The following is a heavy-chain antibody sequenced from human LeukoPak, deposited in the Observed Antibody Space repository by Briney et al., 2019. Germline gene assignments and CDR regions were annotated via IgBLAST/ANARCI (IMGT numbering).Heavy chain of an antibody. CDR2: IRYDGSNK. CDR1: GFTFSSYG. D-gene: IGHD3-3*01. CDR3: AKVYDFLVNWFDP. V-gene: IGHV3-30*02. J-gene: IGHJ5*02. Sequence: GRSLRLSCAASGFTFSSYGMHWVRQAAGKGLEWVAFIRYDGSNKYYADSVKGRFTISRDNSKNTLYLQMNSLRAEDTAVYYCAKVYDFLVNWFDPWGQGTLLTVSS.